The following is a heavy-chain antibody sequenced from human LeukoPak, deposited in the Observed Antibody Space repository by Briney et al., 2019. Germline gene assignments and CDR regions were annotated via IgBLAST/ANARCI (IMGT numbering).Heavy chain of an antibody. CDR2: ISSSSSYI. J-gene: IGHJ4*02. CDR1: GFTFSSYS. D-gene: IGHD6-6*01. V-gene: IGHV3-21*01. Sequence: GGSPRLSCAASGFTFSSYSMNWVRQAPGKGLEWVSSISSSSSYIYYADSVKGRFTISRDNAKNSLYLQMNSLRAEDTAVYYCARGRQLALFDYWGQGTLVTVSS. CDR3: ARGRQLALFDY.